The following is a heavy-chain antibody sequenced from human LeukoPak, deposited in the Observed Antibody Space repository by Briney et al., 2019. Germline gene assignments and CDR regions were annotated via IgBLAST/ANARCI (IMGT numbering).Heavy chain of an antibody. Sequence: SETLSLTCTVSGGSISSYYWGWIRQPPGKGLEWIGYIYYSGSTNYDPSLRSRVTISVDTSKNQFSLKLSSVTAADTAVYYCARYHTKYCSGGSCYRDWYFDLWGRGTLVTVSS. CDR1: GGSISSYY. CDR2: IYYSGST. J-gene: IGHJ2*01. V-gene: IGHV4-59*08. D-gene: IGHD2-15*01. CDR3: ARYHTKYCSGGSCYRDWYFDL.